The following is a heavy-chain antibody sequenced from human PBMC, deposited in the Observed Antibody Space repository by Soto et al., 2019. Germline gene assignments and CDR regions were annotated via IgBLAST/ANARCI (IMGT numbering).Heavy chain of an antibody. CDR3: ARGQGSSSDLYDY. Sequence: GGSLRLSCAASGFTFSSYWMSWVRQAPGKGLEWVANIKQDGSEKYYVDSVEGRFTISRDNAKNSLYLQMNSLRAEDTAVYYCARGQGSSSDLYDYWGQGTLVTVSS. CDR1: GFTFSSYW. D-gene: IGHD6-6*01. CDR2: IKQDGSEK. J-gene: IGHJ4*02. V-gene: IGHV3-7*01.